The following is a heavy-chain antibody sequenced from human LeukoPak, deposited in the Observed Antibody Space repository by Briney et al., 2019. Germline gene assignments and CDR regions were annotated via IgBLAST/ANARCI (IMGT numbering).Heavy chain of an antibody. D-gene: IGHD2-15*01. CDR1: GGSISSYY. CDR2: IYYSGST. Sequence: PSETLSLTCTVSGGSISSYYWSWIRQPPGKGLEWIGYIYYSGSTNYNPSLKSRVTISVDTSMNQFSLKLSSVTAADTAVYYCAREIDCSGGSCYYGMDVWGQGTTVAVSS. CDR3: AREIDCSGGSCYYGMDV. V-gene: IGHV4-59*01. J-gene: IGHJ6*02.